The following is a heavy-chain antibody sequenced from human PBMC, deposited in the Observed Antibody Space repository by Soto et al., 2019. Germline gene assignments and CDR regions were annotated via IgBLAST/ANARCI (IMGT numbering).Heavy chain of an antibody. CDR1: GGSISSSSYY. CDR3: ARKVYYYGMDV. J-gene: IGHJ6*02. V-gene: IGHV4-39*02. Sequence: PSETLSLTSTVSGGSISSSSYYWGWIRQPPGKGLEWIGSIYYTGSTYYNPSLKSRVTICVDTSRNHFSLKLSSVTAADTAVYYCARKVYYYGMDVWGQGTTVT. CDR2: IYYTGST.